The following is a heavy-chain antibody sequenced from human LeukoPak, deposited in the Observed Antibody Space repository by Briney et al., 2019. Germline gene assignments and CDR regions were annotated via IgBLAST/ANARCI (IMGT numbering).Heavy chain of an antibody. CDR1: GYTFTSYG. CDR3: ARGPYCSGGTCYSQYFDR. Sequence: GASVKVSCKASGYTFTSYGISWVRQAPGQGLEWMGWISADNGNTNYAQKLQGRVTMTTDTSTSTAYMELRSLRSDDTAVYYCARGPYCSGGTCYSQYFDRWRGATLVTVSS. J-gene: IGHJ4*02. V-gene: IGHV1-18*01. CDR2: ISADNGNT. D-gene: IGHD2-15*01.